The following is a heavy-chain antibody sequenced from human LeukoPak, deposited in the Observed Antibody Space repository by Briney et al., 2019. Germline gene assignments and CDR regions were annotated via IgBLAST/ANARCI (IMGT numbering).Heavy chain of an antibody. V-gene: IGHV4-34*01. CDR1: GGSFSGYY. J-gene: IGHJ5*02. CDR3: ARPHSSGYRNWFDP. CDR2: INHSGST. Sequence: SEALSLTCAVYGGSFSGYYWSWIRQPPGKGLEWIGEINHSGSTNYNPSLKSRVTISVDTSKNQFSLKLSSVTAAETAVYYCARPHSSGYRNWFDPWGQGTLVTVSS. D-gene: IGHD3-22*01.